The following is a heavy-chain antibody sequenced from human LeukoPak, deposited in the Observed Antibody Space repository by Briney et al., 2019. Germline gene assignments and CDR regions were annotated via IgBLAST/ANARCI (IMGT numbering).Heavy chain of an antibody. V-gene: IGHV1-69*13. Sequence: ASVKVSCKASGGTFSSYAISWVRQAPGQGLEWMGGIIPIFGTANYAQKFQGRVTITADESTSTAYMELSSLRSEDTAVYYCAIGGSPYYFDYWGQGTLVTVSS. CDR3: AIGGSPYYFDY. J-gene: IGHJ4*02. CDR2: IIPIFGTA. D-gene: IGHD3-10*01. CDR1: GGTFSSYA.